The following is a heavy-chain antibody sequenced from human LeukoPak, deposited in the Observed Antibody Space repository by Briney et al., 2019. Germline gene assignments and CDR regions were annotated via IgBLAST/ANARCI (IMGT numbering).Heavy chain of an antibody. Sequence: PGVSLKLSYAASGFTFSGSAMHWVRQASGKGLEWVGRIRSKANSYATAYAASVKGRFTISRDDSKNTAYLQMNSLKTEDTAVYYCTRHPDYWGQGTLVTVSS. CDR1: GFTFSGSA. J-gene: IGHJ4*02. CDR3: TRHPDY. CDR2: IRSKANSYAT. V-gene: IGHV3-73*01.